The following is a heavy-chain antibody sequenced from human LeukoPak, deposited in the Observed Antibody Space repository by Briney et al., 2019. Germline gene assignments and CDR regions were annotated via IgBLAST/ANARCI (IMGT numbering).Heavy chain of an antibody. D-gene: IGHD3-10*01. Sequence: GGSLRLSCAASRFTFSSYGMHWVRQAPGKGLEWVSYISSSSSTIYYADSVKGRFTISRDNAKNSLYLQMNSLRAEDTAVYYCAREPMITMVRGAIEHDAFDIWGQGTMVTVSS. CDR3: AREPMITMVRGAIEHDAFDI. J-gene: IGHJ3*02. CDR1: RFTFSSYG. CDR2: ISSSSSTI. V-gene: IGHV3-48*01.